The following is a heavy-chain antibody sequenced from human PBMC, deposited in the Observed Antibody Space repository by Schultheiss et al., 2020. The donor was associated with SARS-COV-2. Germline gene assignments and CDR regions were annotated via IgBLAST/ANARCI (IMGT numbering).Heavy chain of an antibody. D-gene: IGHD3-3*01. J-gene: IGHJ6*02. Sequence: GESLKISCAASGFTFSSYSMNWVRQAPGKGLEWVSSISSSSSYIYYADSVKGRFTISRDNAKNSLYLQMNSLRAEDTAVYYCARDRITIFGVVIIPDYYYGMDVWGQGTTVTVSS. CDR1: GFTFSSYS. V-gene: IGHV3-21*01. CDR3: ARDRITIFGVVIIPDYYYGMDV. CDR2: ISSSSSYI.